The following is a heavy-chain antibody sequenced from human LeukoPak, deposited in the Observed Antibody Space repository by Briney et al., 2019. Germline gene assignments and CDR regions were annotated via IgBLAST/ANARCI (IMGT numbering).Heavy chain of an antibody. CDR3: TRAYGVRGITDY. J-gene: IGHJ4*02. D-gene: IGHD3-10*01. Sequence: GGSLRLSCTASGFTFSSYWMHWVRQGPGKGLVWVSRINDDGSDINYADSVKGRFTISRDNAKNTVYLQMNSLRAEDTAVYYCTRAYGVRGITDYWGQGTLVTVSS. CDR1: GFTFSSYW. CDR2: INDDGSDI. V-gene: IGHV3-74*01.